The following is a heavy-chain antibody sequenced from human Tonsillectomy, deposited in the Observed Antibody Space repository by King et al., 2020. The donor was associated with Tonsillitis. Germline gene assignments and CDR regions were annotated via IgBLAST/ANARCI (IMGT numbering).Heavy chain of an antibody. J-gene: IGHJ5*02. D-gene: IGHD3-10*01. CDR2: INHSGST. Sequence: VQLQQWGAGLLKPSETLSLTCAVYGGSFSGYYWSWIRQPPGKGLEWIGEINHSGSTNYNPSLKSRVTVSVDTSKNQFSLKLSSVTAAEPAVYYCARGRTYYYGSGSYLPGRQLFDPWGQGTLVTVSS. CDR1: GGSFSGYY. CDR3: ARGRTYYYGSGSYLPGRQLFDP. V-gene: IGHV4-34*01.